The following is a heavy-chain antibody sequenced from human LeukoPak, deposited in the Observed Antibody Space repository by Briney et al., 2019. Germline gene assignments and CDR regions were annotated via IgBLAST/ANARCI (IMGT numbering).Heavy chain of an antibody. CDR1: GFTFSSYA. V-gene: IGHV3-30-3*01. Sequence: GGSLRLSCAASGFTFSSYAMHWVRQAPGKGLEWVAVISYDGSNKYYADSVKGRFTVSRDNSKNTLYLQMNSLRAEDTAVYYCARDRVPSDIVVVPAKHYGMDVWGQGTTVTVSS. J-gene: IGHJ6*02. D-gene: IGHD2-2*01. CDR3: ARDRVPSDIVVVPAKHYGMDV. CDR2: ISYDGSNK.